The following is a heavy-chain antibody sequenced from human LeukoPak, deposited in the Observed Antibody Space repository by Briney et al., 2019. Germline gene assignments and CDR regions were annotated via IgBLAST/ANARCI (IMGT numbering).Heavy chain of an antibody. D-gene: IGHD6-13*01. CDR3: ARDPESAAGPDYYYFYGMDA. V-gene: IGHV3-11*01. J-gene: IGHJ6*02. CDR2: ISSRGRTI. CDR1: GFTFSDYY. Sequence: KSGGSLRLSCAASGFTFSDYYMSWISQAPGKGLEWISYISSRGRTIYYADSVKGRFTISRDNAKKSLYLQMNSLRAEDTAVYYCARDPESAAGPDYYYFYGMDAWGQGTTVTVSS.